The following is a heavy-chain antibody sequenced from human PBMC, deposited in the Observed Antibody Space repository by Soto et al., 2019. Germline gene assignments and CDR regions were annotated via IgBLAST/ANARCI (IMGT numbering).Heavy chain of an antibody. CDR1: GFTFSSYG. Sequence: GGSLRLSCVVSGFTFSSYGMNWVRQAPGKGLEWVATISFDGSNKNYADSVKGRFTISRDNSENTLYMQMNSLRPEDTAVYYCAKDIRYGGNSRVADYWGQGTLVTVSS. CDR3: AKDIRYGGNSRVADY. J-gene: IGHJ4*02. CDR2: ISFDGSNK. V-gene: IGHV3-30*18. D-gene: IGHD2-21*02.